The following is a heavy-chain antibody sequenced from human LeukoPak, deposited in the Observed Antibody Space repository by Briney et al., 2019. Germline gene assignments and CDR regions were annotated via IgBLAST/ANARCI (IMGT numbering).Heavy chain of an antibody. CDR1: GYTFTSYG. CDR2: ISSYNGNT. V-gene: IGHV1-18*01. Sequence: ASVKVSCKASGYTFTSYGISWVRQAPGQGLEWVGWISSYNGNTNYAQKLQGRVTMSTDTSTGTAYMELRSLRSDDTAVYYCARSHYDYVWGSSPPAYWGQGTLVTVSS. J-gene: IGHJ4*02. D-gene: IGHD3-16*01. CDR3: ARSHYDYVWGSSPPAY.